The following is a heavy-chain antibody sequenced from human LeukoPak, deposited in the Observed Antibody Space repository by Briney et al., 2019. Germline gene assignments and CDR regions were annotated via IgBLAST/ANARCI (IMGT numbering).Heavy chain of an antibody. Sequence: GASVKVSCKASGYTFTGYYMHWVRQAPGQGLEWMGWINPNSGGTNYAQKFQGRVTMTRDTSISTAYMELSRLRSDDTAVYYCARTALGEQWLVQGFDYWGQGTLVTVSS. J-gene: IGHJ4*02. CDR1: GYTFTGYY. CDR3: ARTALGEQWLVQGFDY. D-gene: IGHD6-19*01. V-gene: IGHV1-2*02. CDR2: INPNSGGT.